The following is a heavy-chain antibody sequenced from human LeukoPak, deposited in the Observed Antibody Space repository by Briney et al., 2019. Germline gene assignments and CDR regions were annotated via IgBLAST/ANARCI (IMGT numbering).Heavy chain of an antibody. D-gene: IGHD1-26*01. J-gene: IGHJ5*02. V-gene: IGHV4-59*08. Sequence: SETLSLTCTVSGGSISSYYWSWIRQPPGKGLEWIGYIYYSGSTNYNPSLKSRVTISVDTSKNQYSLKLSSVTAADTAVYYCARLREGNPIAWGQGTLVTVSS. CDR3: ARLREGNPIA. CDR1: GGSISSYY. CDR2: IYYSGST.